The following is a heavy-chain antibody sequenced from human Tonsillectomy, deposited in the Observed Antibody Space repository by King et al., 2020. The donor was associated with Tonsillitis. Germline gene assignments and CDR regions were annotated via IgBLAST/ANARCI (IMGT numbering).Heavy chain of an antibody. V-gene: IGHV3-48*02. J-gene: IGHJ6*02. CDR3: ATPGDSSSWYGMDV. CDR1: GFTFSGYS. CDR2: ISSSSSTI. Sequence: VQLVESGGGLVQPGGSLRLSCVASGFTFSGYSMNWVRQATGKGLEWVSYISSSSSTIKYADSVNGRFTISRDNAKNSLYLQMNSLRDEDTAVYYCATPGDSSSWYGMDVWGQGTTVTVSS. D-gene: IGHD6-13*01.